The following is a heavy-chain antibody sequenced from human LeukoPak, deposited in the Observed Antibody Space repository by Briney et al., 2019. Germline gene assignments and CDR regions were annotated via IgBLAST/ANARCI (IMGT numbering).Heavy chain of an antibody. J-gene: IGHJ6*03. Sequence: GESLKISCKGSGYSFTSYWIGWVRQMPGKGLEWMGIIYPGDSDTRYSPSFQGQVTISADKSISTAYLQWSSLKASDTAMYYCARQYSERWAAGHYYYYYYMDVWGKGTTVTISS. V-gene: IGHV5-51*01. D-gene: IGHD6-13*01. CDR2: IYPGDSDT. CDR3: ARQYSERWAAGHYYYYYYMDV. CDR1: GYSFTSYW.